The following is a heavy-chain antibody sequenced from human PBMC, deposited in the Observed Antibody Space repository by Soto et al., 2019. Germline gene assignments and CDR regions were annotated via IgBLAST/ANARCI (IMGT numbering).Heavy chain of an antibody. V-gene: IGHV1-3*01. CDR1: GYTFTSYA. CDR2: INAGNGNT. CDR3: AREDISGWYSFDY. D-gene: IGHD6-19*01. Sequence: ASVKVSCKASGYTFTSYAMHWVRQAPGQRLEWMGWINAGNGNTKYSQKFQGRVTITRDTSASTAYMELSGLRSEDTAVYYCAREDISGWYSFDYWGQGTLVTVSS. J-gene: IGHJ4*02.